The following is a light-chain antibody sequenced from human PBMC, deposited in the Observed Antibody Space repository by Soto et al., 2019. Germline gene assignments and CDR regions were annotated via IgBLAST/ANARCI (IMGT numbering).Light chain of an antibody. CDR2: VND. Sequence: QSVRTQPPSASGTPGQRVTISCFGGSSNMGTNTVGWYQQLPGAAPKVPIYVNDKRPSGVPDRFSGSNSGTSASLTISGLQSEEEADYYCVAWDDTLDAHVFRTGTKVTDL. J-gene: IGLJ1*01. CDR3: VAWDDTLDAHV. CDR1: SSNMGTNT. V-gene: IGLV1-44*01.